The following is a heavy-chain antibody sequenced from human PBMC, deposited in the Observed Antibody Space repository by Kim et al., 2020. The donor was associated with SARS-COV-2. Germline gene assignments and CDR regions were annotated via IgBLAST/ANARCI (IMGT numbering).Heavy chain of an antibody. J-gene: IGHJ4*02. V-gene: IGHV4-34*01. Sequence: SETLSLTCAVYGGSFSGYYWSWIRQPPGKGLEWIGEINHSGSTNYNPSLKSRVTISVDTSKNQFSLKLSSVTAADTAVYYCASSPRLYDSSGYYYVLDYWGQGTLVTVSS. CDR3: ASSPRLYDSSGYYYVLDY. CDR1: GGSFSGYY. D-gene: IGHD3-22*01. CDR2: INHSGST.